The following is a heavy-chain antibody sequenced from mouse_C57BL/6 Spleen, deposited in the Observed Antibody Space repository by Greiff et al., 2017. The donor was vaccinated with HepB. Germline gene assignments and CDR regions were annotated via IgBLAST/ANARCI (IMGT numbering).Heavy chain of an antibody. CDR2: IYPGDGDT. J-gene: IGHJ1*03. V-gene: IGHV1-82*01. Sequence: VQLQQSGPELVKPGASVKISCKASGYAFSSSWMNWVKQRPGKGLEWIGRIYPGDGDTNYNGKFKGKATLTADKSSSTAYMQLSSLTSEDSAVYFCARVIYFDVWGTGTTVTVSS. CDR1: GYAFSSSW. CDR3: ARVIYFDV.